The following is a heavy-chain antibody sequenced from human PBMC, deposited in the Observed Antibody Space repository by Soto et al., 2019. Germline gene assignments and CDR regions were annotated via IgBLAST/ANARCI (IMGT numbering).Heavy chain of an antibody. V-gene: IGHV4-31*03. Sequence: SETLSLTCTLSAGSISSGGYYWTWIRQHPGKGLEWIGYLYYSGSTYYNPSLKSRVTISVDTSKNQFSLKLSSVATADKAVYYGARHYDSSGYNFDYWGKGTLVTV. CDR1: AGSISSGGYY. CDR2: LYYSGST. CDR3: ARHYDSSGYNFDY. D-gene: IGHD3-22*01. J-gene: IGHJ4*02.